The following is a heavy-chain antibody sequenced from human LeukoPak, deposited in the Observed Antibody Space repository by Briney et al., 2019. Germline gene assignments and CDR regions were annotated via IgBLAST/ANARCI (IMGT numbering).Heavy chain of an antibody. V-gene: IGHV3-7*01. CDR3: ARDAIEWGLRKFDQ. CDR1: GFTFSSYW. J-gene: IGHJ4*02. Sequence: AGGSLRLSCAASGFTFSSYWMSWVRQAPGKGLEWVANIKQDGSEKYYVDSVKGRFTISRDNAKNSLYLQVNSLRAEDTAVYYCARDAIEWGLRKFDQWGQGTLVTVSS. D-gene: IGHD2-15*01. CDR2: IKQDGSEK.